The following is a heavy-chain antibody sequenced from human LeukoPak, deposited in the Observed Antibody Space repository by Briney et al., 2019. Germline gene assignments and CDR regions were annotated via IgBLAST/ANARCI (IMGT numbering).Heavy chain of an antibody. CDR3: ASTYDSSGYYYALTPDQPEYFQH. CDR1: GFTFSDYY. V-gene: IGHV3-11*01. Sequence: GGSLRLSCAASGFTFSDYYMSWIRQAPGKGLEWVSYISSSGSTIYYADSVKGRFTISRDNAKNSLYLQMSSLRAEDTAVYYCASTYDSSGYYYALTPDQPEYFQHWGQGTLVTVSS. D-gene: IGHD3-22*01. J-gene: IGHJ1*01. CDR2: ISSSGSTI.